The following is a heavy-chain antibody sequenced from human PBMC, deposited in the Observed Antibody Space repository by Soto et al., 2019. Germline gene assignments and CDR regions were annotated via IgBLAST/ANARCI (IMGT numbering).Heavy chain of an antibody. CDR3: ARDWFGIDY. D-gene: IGHD3-16*01. J-gene: IGHJ4*02. Sequence: QVQLVQSGAEVKKPGASVKVSCKASGYTFTSYGISWVRQAPGQGLEWMGWINPYNGNTNYAQKLQGRVTMTTDTSTNTAYMELRSGGSDDTAVYYCARDWFGIDYWGQGTLVTVSS. V-gene: IGHV1-18*01. CDR2: INPYNGNT. CDR1: GYTFTSYG.